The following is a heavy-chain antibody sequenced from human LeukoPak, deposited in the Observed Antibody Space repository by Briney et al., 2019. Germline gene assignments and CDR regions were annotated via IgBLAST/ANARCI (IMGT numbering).Heavy chain of an antibody. CDR1: GFTFSTYW. CDR2: INPAGSTA. V-gene: IGHV3-74*01. D-gene: IGHD3-10*01. Sequence: GGSLRLSCAASGFTFSTYWMHWVRQAPGKGLVWVSHINPAGSTAFYADSVKGRFTISRDNAKNTVYLQMSSLGAEDTAVYYCGRGMIGAYGSDYWGQGTLVTVSS. J-gene: IGHJ4*02. CDR3: GRGMIGAYGSDY.